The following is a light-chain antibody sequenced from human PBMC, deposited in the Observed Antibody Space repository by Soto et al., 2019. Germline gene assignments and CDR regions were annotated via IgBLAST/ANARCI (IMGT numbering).Light chain of an antibody. Sequence: DIQMTQSPSSLSASVGDRVTITCRASQGISNYLAWYQQKPGRVPTLLISAASTLQSGVPSRFSGSGSGTDFTLTNTSLQPEDVATYYCQRYNDGSTFGQGTKVEI. CDR3: QRYNDGST. V-gene: IGKV1-27*01. J-gene: IGKJ1*01. CDR2: AAS. CDR1: QGISNY.